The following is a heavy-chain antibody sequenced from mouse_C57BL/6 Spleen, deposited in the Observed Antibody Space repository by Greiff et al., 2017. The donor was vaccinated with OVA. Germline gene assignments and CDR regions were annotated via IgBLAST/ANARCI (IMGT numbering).Heavy chain of an antibody. Sequence: QVQLQQPGAELVMPGASVKLSCKASGYTFTSYWMHWVKQRPGQGLEWIGEIDPSDSYTNYNQKFKGKSTLTVDKSSSTAYMQLSSLPSEDSAVYYCARSYSNPSYFDYWGQGTTLTVSS. CDR2: IDPSDSYT. CDR1: GYTFTSYW. CDR3: ARSYSNPSYFDY. V-gene: IGHV1-69*01. D-gene: IGHD2-5*01. J-gene: IGHJ2*01.